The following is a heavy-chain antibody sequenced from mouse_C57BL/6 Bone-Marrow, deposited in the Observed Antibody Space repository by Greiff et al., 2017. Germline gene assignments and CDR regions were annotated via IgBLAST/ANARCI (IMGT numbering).Heavy chain of an antibody. V-gene: IGHV1-22*01. CDR1: GYTFTDYN. J-gene: IGHJ3*01. CDR3: ARGPYYSNPAWFAY. Sequence: SGPELVKPGASVKMSCKASGYTFTDYNMHWVKQSHGKSLEWIGYINPNNGGTSYNQKFKGKATLTVNKSSSTAYMELRSLTSEDSAVYYCARGPYYSNPAWFAYWGQGTLVTVSA. D-gene: IGHD2-5*01. CDR2: INPNNGGT.